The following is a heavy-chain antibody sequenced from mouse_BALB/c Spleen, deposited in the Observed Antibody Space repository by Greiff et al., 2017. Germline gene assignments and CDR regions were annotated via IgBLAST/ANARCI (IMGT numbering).Heavy chain of an antibody. J-gene: IGHJ2*01. CDR3: ARERSFDY. Sequence: EVNLVESGGGLVKPGGSLKLSCAASGFTFSSYAMSWVRQTPEKRLEWVASISSGGSTYYPDSVKGRFTISRDNARNILYLQMSSLRSEDTAMYYCARERSFDYWGQGTTLTVSS. V-gene: IGHV5-6-5*01. CDR1: GFTFSSYA. CDR2: ISSGGST.